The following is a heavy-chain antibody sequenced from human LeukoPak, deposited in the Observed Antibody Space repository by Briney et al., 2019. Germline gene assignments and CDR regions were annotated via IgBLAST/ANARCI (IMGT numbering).Heavy chain of an antibody. V-gene: IGHV3-7*04. J-gene: IGHJ4*02. D-gene: IGHD3-10*01. CDR1: GFTFSSFW. Sequence: GGSLRLSCAASGFTFSSFWMAWVRQAPGIGLEWVANIKQDGSEKYYVDSVKGRFTISRNDAKNSLYLQMNSLRAEDTAVYYCARGGLTFDYWGQGTLVTVSS. CDR2: IKQDGSEK. CDR3: ARGGLTFDY.